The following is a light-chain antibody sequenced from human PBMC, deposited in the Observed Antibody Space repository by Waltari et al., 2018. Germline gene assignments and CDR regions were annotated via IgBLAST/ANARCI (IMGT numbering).Light chain of an antibody. Sequence: EIVLMQSPCTLLASPGESVILSCRASRRVGSNLAWYQQKPGLSPRLLISGAATRATDIPGTVSGSASGTGVTLTVGSLKAEDFALDDCQQDYNWPRTCGQRTK. CDR2: GAA. CDR3: QQDYNWPRT. CDR1: RRVGSN. V-gene: IGKV3-15*01. J-gene: IGKJ1*01.